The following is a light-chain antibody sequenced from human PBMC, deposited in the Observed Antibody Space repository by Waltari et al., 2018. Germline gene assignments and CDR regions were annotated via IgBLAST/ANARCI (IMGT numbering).Light chain of an antibody. Sequence: EIVLTQSPGTLSLSPGERATLSCRASQSVSKYLAWYQQKPGQAPRLLIYDASIRATGIPDRFRGSGSGTDFSLTISRLEPEDFAVYYCQKYVNLPATFGQGTKVEIK. CDR1: QSVSKY. CDR3: QKYVNLPAT. J-gene: IGKJ1*01. CDR2: DAS. V-gene: IGKV3-20*01.